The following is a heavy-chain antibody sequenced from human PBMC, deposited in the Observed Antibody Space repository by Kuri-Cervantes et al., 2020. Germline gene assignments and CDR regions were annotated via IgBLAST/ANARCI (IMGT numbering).Heavy chain of an antibody. D-gene: IGHD6-19*01. Sequence: ASVKVSCKASGYTFTSYDINWVRQATGQGLEWMGWMNPNSGNTGYAQKFQGRVTMTRNTSISTAYMELSSLRSEDTAVYYRARTPSSGWYRDDAFDIWGQGTMVTVSS. J-gene: IGHJ3*02. CDR1: GYTFTSYD. CDR3: ARTPSSGWYRDDAFDI. CDR2: MNPNSGNT. V-gene: IGHV1-8*01.